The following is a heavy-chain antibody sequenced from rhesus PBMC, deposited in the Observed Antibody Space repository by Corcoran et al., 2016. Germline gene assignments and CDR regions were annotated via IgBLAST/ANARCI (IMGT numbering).Heavy chain of an antibody. Sequence: QVQLQESGPGVVKPSETLSLTCAVSGGSISSGYDWSWIRPTPGKGLEWIGYIFGSSGSTNYNPSIKNRVTSAKDASKNQFSLKLSSVTAADTALYYCARGQYNFWTGYYFDYWGQGVLVTVSS. CDR2: IFGSSGST. CDR1: GGSISSGYD. J-gene: IGHJ4*01. D-gene: IGHD3-3*01. V-gene: IGHV4-76*01. CDR3: ARGQYNFWTGYYFDY.